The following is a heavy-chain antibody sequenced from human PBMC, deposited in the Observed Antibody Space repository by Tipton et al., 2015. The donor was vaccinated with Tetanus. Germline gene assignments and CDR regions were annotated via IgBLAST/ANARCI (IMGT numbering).Heavy chain of an antibody. CDR3: ARDQARGARGWNYFDY. V-gene: IGHV4-34*09. D-gene: IGHD1-26*01. CDR2: IYSSGST. CDR1: GGSFSDYY. J-gene: IGHJ4*02. Sequence: TPSLTCAVYGGSFSDYYWSWIRQPPGRGLEWIGDIYSSGSTYSNPSLKGRVTISVDTSKNQFSLRLDSVTAADTAVYYCARDQARGARGWNYFDYWGLGTLVTVSS.